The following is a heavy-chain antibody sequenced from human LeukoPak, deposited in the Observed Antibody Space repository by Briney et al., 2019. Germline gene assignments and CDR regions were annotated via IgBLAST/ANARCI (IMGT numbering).Heavy chain of an antibody. V-gene: IGHV3-23*01. CDR1: GFTFSNYA. Sequence: GGSLRLSCVASGFTFSNYAMSWVRQAPGKGLEWVSAISGSGDSTYYADSVKGRFTISRDNSKNTLYLQMNSLRAEDTAVYYCASHHYYDSSGLDDYFDFWGQGTLVTVSS. J-gene: IGHJ4*02. D-gene: IGHD3-22*01. CDR3: ASHHYYDSSGLDDYFDF. CDR2: ISGSGDST.